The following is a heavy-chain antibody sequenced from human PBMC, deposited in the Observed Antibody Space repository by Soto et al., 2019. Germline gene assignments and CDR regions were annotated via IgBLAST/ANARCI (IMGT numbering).Heavy chain of an antibody. Sequence: QVQLVESGGGLVKPGGSLRLSCAASGFTLSDYYMSWFRQAPGKGLEWVSYISSSGSTIYYADSVKGRFTISRDNAKNSLYLQMNSLRAEDTAVYYCARDPEDIVVVPAATRPVDYWGQGTLVTVSS. CDR1: GFTLSDYY. CDR2: ISSSGSTI. D-gene: IGHD2-2*01. CDR3: ARDPEDIVVVPAATRPVDY. V-gene: IGHV3-11*01. J-gene: IGHJ4*02.